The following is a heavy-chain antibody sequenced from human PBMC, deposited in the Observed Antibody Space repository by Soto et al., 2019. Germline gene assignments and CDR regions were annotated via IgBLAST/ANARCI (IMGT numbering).Heavy chain of an antibody. D-gene: IGHD3-22*01. CDR3: ARDAYYYDSSGYYYPGSFDI. CDR2: IYYSGST. Sequence: SETLSLTCTVSGGSISSGDYYWSWIRQPPGKGLEWIGYIYYSGSTYDNPSLKSRVTISVDTSKNQFSLKLSSVTAADTAVYYCARDAYYYDSSGYYYPGSFDIWGQGTMVTVSS. CDR1: GGSISSGDYY. J-gene: IGHJ3*02. V-gene: IGHV4-30-4*01.